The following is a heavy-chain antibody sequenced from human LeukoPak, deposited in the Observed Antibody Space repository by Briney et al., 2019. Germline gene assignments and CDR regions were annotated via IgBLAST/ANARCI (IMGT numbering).Heavy chain of an antibody. CDR3: ARDPIRDAFDI. D-gene: IGHD3-10*01. Sequence: ASVKVSCKASAYPFTDYFIHWVRQAPGQGLEWMGWISAYNGNTNYAQKLQGRVTMTTDTSTSTAYMELRSLRSDDTAVYYCARDPIRDAFDIWGQGTMVTVSS. V-gene: IGHV1-18*04. J-gene: IGHJ3*02. CDR2: ISAYNGNT. CDR1: AYPFTDYF.